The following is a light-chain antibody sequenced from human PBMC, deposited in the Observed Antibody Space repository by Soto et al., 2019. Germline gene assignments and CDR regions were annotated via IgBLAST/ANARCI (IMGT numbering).Light chain of an antibody. Sequence: DIQLTQSPSFLSASVGDRVTITCRASQGISSYLAWYQHKPGKAPKLLIYAASTLQSGVPSRFSGSGSGTEFTLTISSLQPEDFATYYCQQLNSDPLPFGPGTKVDIK. CDR3: QQLNSDPLP. J-gene: IGKJ3*01. CDR2: AAS. V-gene: IGKV1-9*01. CDR1: QGISSY.